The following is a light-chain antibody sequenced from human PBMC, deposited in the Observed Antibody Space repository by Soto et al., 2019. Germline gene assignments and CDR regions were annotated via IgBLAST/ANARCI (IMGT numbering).Light chain of an antibody. CDR2: DAS. CDR1: QSVSSY. J-gene: IGKJ4*01. V-gene: IGKV3-20*01. Sequence: EIVLTQSPGTLSLSPGERATLSCRASQSVSSYLAWYQQKPGQAPRLLIYDASERATGIPARFSGSGSGTDFTLTISSLEPEDFAVYYCQQYGSSLTFGGGTKVDNK. CDR3: QQYGSSLT.